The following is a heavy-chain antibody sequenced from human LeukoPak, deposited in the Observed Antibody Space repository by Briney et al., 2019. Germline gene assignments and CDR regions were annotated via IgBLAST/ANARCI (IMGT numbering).Heavy chain of an antibody. V-gene: IGHV4-34*01. CDR3: AREHRVRFDP. Sequence: SETLSLTCAVYGGPFSGYYWSWIRQPPGKGLEWIGEINHSGSTNYDPSLKSRVTISVDTSKNQFSLKLSSVAAADTAVYYCAREHRVRFDPWGQGTLVTVSS. D-gene: IGHD1-14*01. CDR2: INHSGST. J-gene: IGHJ5*02. CDR1: GGPFSGYY.